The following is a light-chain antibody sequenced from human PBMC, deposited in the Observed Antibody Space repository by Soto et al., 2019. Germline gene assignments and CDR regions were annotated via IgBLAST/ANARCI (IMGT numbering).Light chain of an antibody. CDR1: QGIDMF. Sequence: ESKMTKSPSSLSAYVVDIVTITCQASQGIDMFLNWFQQKPRTAPKLLIYDASNLETGVPSRFSGSGSGSDFTFTINNLQPEDIATYYCQQYVNLPLTFGQRTLLEIK. CDR2: DAS. V-gene: IGKV1-33*01. CDR3: QQYVNLPLT. J-gene: IGKJ5*01.